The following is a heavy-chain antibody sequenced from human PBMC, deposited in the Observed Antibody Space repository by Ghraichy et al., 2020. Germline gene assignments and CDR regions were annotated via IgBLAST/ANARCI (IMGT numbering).Heavy chain of an antibody. Sequence: SETLSLTCTVSGDSISSSSYYWVWIRQPPGKGLEWIGSIYYSGRTYYNPSLKSRVTISVDTSKNQFSLKLSSVTAADTAVYYCARRLTWERIYYWGPGTLVTFSS. CDR1: GDSISSSSYY. CDR3: ARRLTWERIYY. J-gene: IGHJ4*02. CDR2: IYYSGRT. D-gene: IGHD1-26*01. V-gene: IGHV4-39*01.